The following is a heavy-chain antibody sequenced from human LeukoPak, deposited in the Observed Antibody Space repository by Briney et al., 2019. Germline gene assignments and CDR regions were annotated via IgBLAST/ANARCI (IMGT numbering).Heavy chain of an antibody. CDR2: ISYDGSNK. J-gene: IGHJ6*02. CDR1: GFTFSSYG. V-gene: IGHV3-30*03. D-gene: IGHD3-3*01. CDR3: ARDLVSVIFGVVIISYYYGMDV. Sequence: GRSLRLSCAASGFTFSSYGMHWVRQAPGKGLEWVAVISYDGSNKYYADSVKGRFTISRDNSKNTLYLQMNSLRAEDTAVYYCARDLVSVIFGVVIISYYYGMDVWGQGTTVTVSS.